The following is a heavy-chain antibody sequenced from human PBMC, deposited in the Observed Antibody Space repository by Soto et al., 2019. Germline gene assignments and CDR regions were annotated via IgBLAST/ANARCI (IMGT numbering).Heavy chain of an antibody. CDR2: LNPDTGNT. J-gene: IGHJ3*01. Sequence: QVQLVQSGAELKKPGASVNVSCTASGFTFSDNLINWVRQVPGQGLEWMGWLNPDTGNTRYSETFQGRVTISRHPSASIAYLELSAVENEDTALYCCARDIQSVGPRANDAVDVWGQGTMITVSS. V-gene: IGHV1-3*01. CDR1: GFTFSDNL. CDR3: ARDIQSVGPRANDAVDV. D-gene: IGHD5-18*01.